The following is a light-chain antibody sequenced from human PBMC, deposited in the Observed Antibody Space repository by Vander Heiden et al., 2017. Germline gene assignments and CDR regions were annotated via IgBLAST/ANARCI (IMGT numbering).Light chain of an antibody. V-gene: IGLV6-57*01. CDR2: EDN. Sequence: NFILTQPHSVSDSPWKTVTTSCTRCSGSIASNYVQWYQQRPSRSPTTVIYEDNQRPSGVPDRFSGSIDSSSNSASLTISGLKTEDEADYYCQSYDSSNHVVFGGGTKLTVL. J-gene: IGLJ2*01. CDR3: QSYDSSNHVV. CDR1: SGSIASNY.